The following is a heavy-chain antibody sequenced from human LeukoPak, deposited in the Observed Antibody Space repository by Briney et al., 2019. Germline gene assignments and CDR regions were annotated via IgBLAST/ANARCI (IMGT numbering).Heavy chain of an antibody. V-gene: IGHV3-30*02. J-gene: IGHJ4*02. CDR3: AKDLSSGGGYD. D-gene: IGHD3-16*01. CDR1: GFNFTNFV. CDR2: IGSDGSDK. Sequence: GGSLRLSCAASGFNFTNFVMHWVRQAPGKGLEWVSFIGSDGSDKHCADSVRGRFTISRDNSKNTVYLQMSSLRPEDTAVYYCAKDLSSGGGYDWGQGILVTVSS.